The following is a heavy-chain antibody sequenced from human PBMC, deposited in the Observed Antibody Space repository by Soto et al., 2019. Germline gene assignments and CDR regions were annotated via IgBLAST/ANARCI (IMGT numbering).Heavy chain of an antibody. J-gene: IGHJ4*02. CDR3: ARSNSGSYLDFDY. V-gene: IGHV4-61*08. CDR1: GGSISSGDYY. CDR2: IYYSGST. Sequence: SETLSLTCTVSGGSISSGDYYWSWIRQPPGKGLEWIGYIYYSGSTNYNPSLKSRVTISVDTSKNQFSLKLSSVTAADTAVYYCARSNSGSYLDFDYWGQGTLVTVSS. D-gene: IGHD1-26*01.